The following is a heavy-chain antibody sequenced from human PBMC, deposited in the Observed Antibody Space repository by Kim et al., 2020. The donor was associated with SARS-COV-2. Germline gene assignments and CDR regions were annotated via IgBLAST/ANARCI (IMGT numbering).Heavy chain of an antibody. CDR2: IGTAGDT. CDR1: GFTFSSYD. J-gene: IGHJ2*01. D-gene: IGHD6-13*01. CDR3: ARDRYSSSSGWYFDI. V-gene: IGHV3-13*01. Sequence: GGSLRLSCAASGFTFSSYDMHWVRQAPGKGLEWVSAIGTAGDTYYPGSVKGRVTISRGNAKNSLYLQMNSLSAGDTAVYYCARDRYSSSSGWYFDIWGRGTLFTVSS.